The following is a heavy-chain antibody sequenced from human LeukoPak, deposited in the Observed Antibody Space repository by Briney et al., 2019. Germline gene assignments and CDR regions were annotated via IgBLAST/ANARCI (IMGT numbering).Heavy chain of an antibody. Sequence: GGSLRLSCAASGXTLSNYWMHWVRQAPGEGLVWVSRVDPDGTTTNYADSVTGRFTTSRGNAKNTLYLQMNSLRAEDTALYYCTRVQAGRSGLMDVWGRGTTVTVSS. CDR1: GXTLSNYW. CDR2: VDPDGTTT. V-gene: IGHV3-74*01. J-gene: IGHJ6*02. D-gene: IGHD2-8*02. CDR3: TRVQAGRSGLMDV.